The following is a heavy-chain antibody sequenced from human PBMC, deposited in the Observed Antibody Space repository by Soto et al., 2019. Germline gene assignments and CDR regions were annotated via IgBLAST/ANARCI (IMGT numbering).Heavy chain of an antibody. CDR1: GYTFTSSD. Sequence: QVQLVQSGAEVKKPGASVKVSCKASGYTFTSSDFNWVRQASGQGLEWMGWVKPNSGRAGYAQKFQGRVTMTWNTSISTIYMELSSLTSGDTAVYYCTRGARDYWGQGTRVTVSS. CDR3: TRGARDY. CDR2: VKPNSGRA. J-gene: IGHJ4*02. V-gene: IGHV1-8*01.